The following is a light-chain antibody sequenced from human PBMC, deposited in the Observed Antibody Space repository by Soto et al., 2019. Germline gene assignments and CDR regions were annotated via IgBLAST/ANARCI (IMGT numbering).Light chain of an antibody. Sequence: EIVLTQSPGTLSLSPGERATLSCRASQSVSSSYLAWYQQKPGQAPRLLIFGASTGATGIPDRFSGSGSGTDFPLTINRLEPEDFAVYYCQQYGTSPPYTFGQGTKLEIK. CDR1: QSVSSSY. V-gene: IGKV3-20*01. CDR2: GAS. CDR3: QQYGTSPPYT. J-gene: IGKJ2*01.